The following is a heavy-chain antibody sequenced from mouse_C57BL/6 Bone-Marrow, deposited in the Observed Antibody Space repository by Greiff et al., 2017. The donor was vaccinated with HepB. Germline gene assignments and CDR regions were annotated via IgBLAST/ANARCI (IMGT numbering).Heavy chain of an antibody. CDR2: IDPETGGT. Sequence: QVQLQQSGAELVRPGASVTLSCKASGYTFTDYEMHWVKQTPVHGLEWIGAIDPETGGTAYNQKFKGKAILTADKSSSTAYMELRSLTSEDSAVYYCTTSTTVVAGDYWGQGTTLTVSS. CDR1: GYTFTDYE. CDR3: TTSTTVVAGDY. J-gene: IGHJ2*01. D-gene: IGHD1-1*01. V-gene: IGHV1-15*01.